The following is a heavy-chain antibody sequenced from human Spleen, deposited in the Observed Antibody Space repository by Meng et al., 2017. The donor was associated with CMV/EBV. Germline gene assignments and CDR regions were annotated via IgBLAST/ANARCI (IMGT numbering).Heavy chain of an antibody. CDR1: GYNFTGYY. Sequence: ASVKVSCKASGYNFTGYYMHWVRQAPGQGLEWMGWINPNSGGTNYAQKFQGRVTMTGDTSITTGYMELSRLRSDDMAVYYCARVGREGGLDVWGQGTTVTVSS. D-gene: IGHD1-26*01. J-gene: IGHJ6*02. CDR2: INPNSGGT. V-gene: IGHV1-2*02. CDR3: ARVGREGGLDV.